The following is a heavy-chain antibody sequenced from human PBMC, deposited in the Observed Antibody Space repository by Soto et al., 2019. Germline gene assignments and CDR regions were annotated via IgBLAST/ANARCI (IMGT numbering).Heavy chain of an antibody. V-gene: IGHV4-30-2*01. D-gene: IGHD6-13*01. Sequence: PSETLSLTCAVSGDSISRGAYSQSWIRQPPGKGLEWIGYIYHSGSTYYNPSLKSRVTISVDRSKNQFSLKLSSVTAADTAVYYCARAAAGTSDCFDPWGQGTLVTVSS. CDR2: IYHSGST. CDR1: GDSISRGAYS. CDR3: ARAAAGTSDCFDP. J-gene: IGHJ5*02.